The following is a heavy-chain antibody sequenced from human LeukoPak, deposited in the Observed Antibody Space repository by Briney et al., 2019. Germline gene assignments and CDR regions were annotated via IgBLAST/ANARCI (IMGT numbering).Heavy chain of an antibody. D-gene: IGHD6-13*01. Sequence: HPGGSLRLSCAASGFTFSNYLMTWVRQAPGKGLEWVANIKPDGSVGYYVDSVRGRLIISRDNAGNSLYLQMNSLRVEDTAVYYCTQNLVAAAGDHWGQGTLLIVSS. V-gene: IGHV3-7*01. CDR1: GFTFSNYL. CDR3: TQNLVAAAGDH. CDR2: IKPDGSVG. J-gene: IGHJ4*02.